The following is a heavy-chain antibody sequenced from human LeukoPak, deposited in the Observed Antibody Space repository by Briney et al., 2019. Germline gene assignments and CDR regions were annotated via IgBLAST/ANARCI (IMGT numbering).Heavy chain of an antibody. Sequence: PGGSLRLSCAASGFTFSSYAMHWVRQAPGKGLEWVSAISGSGGSTYYADSVKGRFTISRDNSKNTLYLQMNSLRAEDTAVYYCAKGVCSGGSCYSPLDYWGQGTLVTVSS. V-gene: IGHV3-23*01. CDR3: AKGVCSGGSCYSPLDY. CDR1: GFTFSSYA. J-gene: IGHJ4*02. CDR2: ISGSGGST. D-gene: IGHD2-15*01.